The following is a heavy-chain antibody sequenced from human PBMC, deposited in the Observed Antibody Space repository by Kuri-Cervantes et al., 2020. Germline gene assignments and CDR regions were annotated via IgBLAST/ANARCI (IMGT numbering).Heavy chain of an antibody. D-gene: IGHD3-22*01. CDR1: GYIFARYG. CDR3: AREHSTYYYDSSGYYYYWFDP. Sequence: ASVKVSCKASGYIFARYGISWVRRAPGQGLEWMGWISGNNGNTKYGQRLQDRITMTTDTSTTTAYMELRSLRSEDTAVYYCAREHSTYYYDSSGYYYYWFDPWGQGTLVTVYS. V-gene: IGHV1-18*01. J-gene: IGHJ5*02. CDR2: ISGNNGNT.